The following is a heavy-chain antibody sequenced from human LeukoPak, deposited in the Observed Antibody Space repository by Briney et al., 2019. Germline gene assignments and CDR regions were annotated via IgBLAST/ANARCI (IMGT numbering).Heavy chain of an antibody. J-gene: IGHJ4*02. CDR1: GGSISSYY. CDR2: IYYSGST. V-gene: IGHV4-59*01. CDR3: ARSGGYSSPQNY. D-gene: IGHD6-19*01. Sequence: SETLSLTCTVSGGSISSYYWSWIRQPPGKGLEWIGYIYYSGSTNYNPSLKSRVTISLDTSKSQFSLKLTSVTAADTAVYYCARSGGYSSPQNYWGQGALVTVSS.